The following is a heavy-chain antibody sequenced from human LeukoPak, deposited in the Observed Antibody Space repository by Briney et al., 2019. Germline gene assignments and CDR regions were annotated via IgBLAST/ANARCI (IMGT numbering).Heavy chain of an antibody. CDR1: GYTFTDYL. Sequence: GASVKVSCKASGYTFTDYLIHWVRQAPGQGLEWMGWINPKNGDTKFAQRFQGRVTMTRDTSTSTAYMELSRLTSDDTAVYFCARGGDIGVSPFDYWGQGTLVTASS. V-gene: IGHV1-2*02. CDR2: INPKNGDT. J-gene: IGHJ4*02. CDR3: ARGGDIGVSPFDY. D-gene: IGHD3-10*01.